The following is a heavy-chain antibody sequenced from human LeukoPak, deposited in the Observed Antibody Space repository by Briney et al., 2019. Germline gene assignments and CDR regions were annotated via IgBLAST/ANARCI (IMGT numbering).Heavy chain of an antibody. Sequence: GGSLRLSCTVSGFTFSSNSMSWVREAPGKGLEGVSFIYSDNTHYSYSVTGRFTISKDNSKNTLYLQMNSLRPEDTAVYSCAKDYTIFGIVIHLFAYWGQGTLVTASS. CDR2: IYSDNT. CDR1: GFTFSSNS. CDR3: AKDYTIFGIVIHLFAY. V-gene: IGHV3-66*03. D-gene: IGHD3-3*01. J-gene: IGHJ4*02.